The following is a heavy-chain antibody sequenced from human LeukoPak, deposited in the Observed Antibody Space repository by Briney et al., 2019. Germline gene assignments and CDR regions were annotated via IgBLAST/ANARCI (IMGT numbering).Heavy chain of an antibody. D-gene: IGHD3-10*01. Sequence: PSETLSLTCTVSGGSINSVSYYWNWIRQPAGKGPEWIGYIYYSGSTNYKPSLKSRVTISVDTSKNQFSLKLSSVTAADTAVYYCARGGYYGSGNDFRFDPWGQGTLVTVSS. J-gene: IGHJ5*02. CDR3: ARGGYYGSGNDFRFDP. CDR2: IYYSGST. V-gene: IGHV4-61*10. CDR1: GGSINSVSYY.